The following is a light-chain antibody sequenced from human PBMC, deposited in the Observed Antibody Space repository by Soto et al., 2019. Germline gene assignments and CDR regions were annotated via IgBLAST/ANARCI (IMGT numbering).Light chain of an antibody. CDR1: SSDVGAYKY. J-gene: IGLJ1*01. CDR3: CSYTSSRTYV. CDR2: EVS. Sequence: QSALTQPASVSGSPGQSITIACTGTSSDVGAYKYVSWYQQHPGKVPKLMIYEVSNRPSGVSNRFSGSKAGNTASLTISGLQAEDEADYYCCSYTSSRTYVFGTGTKLTVL. V-gene: IGLV2-14*01.